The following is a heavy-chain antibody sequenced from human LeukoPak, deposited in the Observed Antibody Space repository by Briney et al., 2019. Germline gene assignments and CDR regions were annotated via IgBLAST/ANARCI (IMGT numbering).Heavy chain of an antibody. CDR3: ARGLNHYYGDYAGR. J-gene: IGHJ4*02. CDR1: GYTFTSYD. D-gene: IGHD4-17*01. V-gene: IGHV1-8*01. Sequence: GASVKVSCKASGYTFTSYDINWVRQATGQGLEWMGWMNPNSGNTGYTQKFQGRVTTTRNTSISTAYMELSSLRSEDTAVYYCARGLNHYYGDYAGRWGQGTLVTVSS. CDR2: MNPNSGNT.